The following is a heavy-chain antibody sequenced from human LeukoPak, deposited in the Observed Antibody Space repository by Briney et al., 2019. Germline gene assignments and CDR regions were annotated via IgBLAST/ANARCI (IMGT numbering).Heavy chain of an antibody. CDR3: ARQRYSRSWYVTNFDY. J-gene: IGHJ4*02. CDR2: IYYSGST. Sequence: SETLSLTCTVSGGSISSYYWSWIRQPPGKGLEWIGYIYYSGSTNYNPSLKSRVTISVDTSKNQFSLKLSSVTAAHTAVYYCARQRYSRSWYVTNFDYWGQGTLVTVSS. CDR1: GGSISSYY. V-gene: IGHV4-59*08. D-gene: IGHD6-13*01.